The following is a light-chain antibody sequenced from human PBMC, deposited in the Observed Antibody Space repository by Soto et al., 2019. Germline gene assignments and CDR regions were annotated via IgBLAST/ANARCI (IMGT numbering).Light chain of an antibody. Sequence: SYELTQPPSVSAAPGQTAAIPCGGDNFGSKNVHWYQQRPGQAPLLVVYDDSDRPSGIPERFSGSKSGNTATLTISRVEAGDEADYYCQVWDSSSDHLYVFGSGTKVTVL. CDR3: QVWDSSSDHLYV. CDR1: NFGSKN. V-gene: IGLV3-21*02. CDR2: DDS. J-gene: IGLJ1*01.